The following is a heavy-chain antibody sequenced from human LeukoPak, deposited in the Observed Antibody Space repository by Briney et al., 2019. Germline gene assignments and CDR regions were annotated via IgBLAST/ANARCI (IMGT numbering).Heavy chain of an antibody. CDR3: AKIAAAGRDRGYFDY. CDR1: GFTFSSYG. J-gene: IGHJ4*02. D-gene: IGHD6-13*01. CDR2: ISYDGSNK. V-gene: IGHV3-30*18. Sequence: TGGSLRLSCAASGFTFSSYGMHWVRQAPGKGLEWVAVISYDGSNKYYADSVKGRFTISRDNSKNTLYLQMNSLRAEDTAVYYCAKIAAAGRDRGYFDYWGQGTLVTVFS.